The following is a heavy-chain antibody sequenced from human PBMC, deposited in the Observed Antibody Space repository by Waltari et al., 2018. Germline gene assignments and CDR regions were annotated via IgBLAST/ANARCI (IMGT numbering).Heavy chain of an antibody. V-gene: IGHV4-59*01. D-gene: IGHD3-3*01. CDR2: IYYSGST. CDR3: ARDGVTYYDFWSGYYKGGYFDY. Sequence: QVQLQESGPGLVKPSETLSLTCTVSGGSISSYYWSWIRPPPGKGLAWIGYIYYSGSTNYNPSLKSRVTISVDTSKNQFSLKLSSVTAADTAVYYCARDGVTYYDFWSGYYKGGYFDYWGQGTLVTVSS. J-gene: IGHJ4*02. CDR1: GGSISSYY.